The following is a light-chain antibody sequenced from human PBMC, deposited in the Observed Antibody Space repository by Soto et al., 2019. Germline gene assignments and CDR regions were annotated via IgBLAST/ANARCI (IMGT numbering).Light chain of an antibody. Sequence: EIVWTQSPGTLAFSPGEEATLSCRASQSVSTNDLLWYQQKPGQAPRLLIYGASTRATGIPARFSGGGSGTEFTLTISSLQSEDFAVYYCEQYNHWPPITFGQGTRLEIK. CDR2: GAS. CDR3: EQYNHWPPIT. J-gene: IGKJ5*01. V-gene: IGKV3-15*01. CDR1: QSVSTN.